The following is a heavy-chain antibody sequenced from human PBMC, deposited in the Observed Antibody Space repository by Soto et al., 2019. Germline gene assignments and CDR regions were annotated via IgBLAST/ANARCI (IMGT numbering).Heavy chain of an antibody. D-gene: IGHD6-13*01. CDR1: GFTFSSYG. CDR3: AKAIAAALKDVGLYYYYGMEV. V-gene: IGHV3-33*06. CDR2: IWYDVSNK. J-gene: IGHJ6*02. Sequence: QPGGSRRLSCAASGFTFSSYGMHWVRQDPGKGLEWVAVIWYDVSNKYYADSVKGRFTISRDNSKNTLYLQMNSLRAEDTAVYYCAKAIAAALKDVGLYYYYGMEVWGQGTTVNVSS.